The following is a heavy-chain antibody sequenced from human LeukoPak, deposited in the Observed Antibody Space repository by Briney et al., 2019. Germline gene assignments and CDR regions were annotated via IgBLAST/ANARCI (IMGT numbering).Heavy chain of an antibody. J-gene: IGHJ4*02. V-gene: IGHV1-8*01. Sequence: ASVKVSCKASGYTFTSYDINWVRQATGQGLEWMGWMNPNSGNTGYAQKFQGRVTMTRNTSISTAYMELSSLRSEDTAVYYCARGRDYGGNFDCWGQGTLVTVSS. CDR1: GYTFTSYD. CDR3: ARGRDYGGNFDC. D-gene: IGHD4-23*01. CDR2: MNPNSGNT.